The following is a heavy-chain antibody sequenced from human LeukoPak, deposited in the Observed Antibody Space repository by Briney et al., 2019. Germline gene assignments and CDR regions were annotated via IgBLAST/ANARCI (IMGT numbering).Heavy chain of an antibody. CDR2: INHSGST. Sequence: SETLSLTCAVYGGSFSGYYWSWIRQPPGKGLEWIGKINHSGSTNYNPSLKSRVTISVDTSKNQFSLKLSSVTAADTAVYYCARSKRITIFGVVTPFDYWGQGTLVTVSS. CDR3: ARSKRITIFGVVTPFDY. CDR1: GGSFSGYY. V-gene: IGHV4-34*01. D-gene: IGHD3-3*01. J-gene: IGHJ4*02.